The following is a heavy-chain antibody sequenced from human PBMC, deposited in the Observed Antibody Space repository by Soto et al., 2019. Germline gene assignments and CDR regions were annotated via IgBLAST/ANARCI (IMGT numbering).Heavy chain of an antibody. J-gene: IGHJ6*02. V-gene: IGHV1-2*04. CDR1: GYSFTDYH. D-gene: IGHD2-8*01. CDR3: ARGDSTDCSNGVCSFFYNHDTDV. Sequence: ASVKVSCKASGYSFTDYHIHWVRQAPGQGLEWLGRINPKSGGTSTAQKFQGWVTMTTDTSISTASMELTRLTSDDTAIYYCARGDSTDCSNGVCSFFYNHDTDVWGQGTTVTVSS. CDR2: INPKSGGT.